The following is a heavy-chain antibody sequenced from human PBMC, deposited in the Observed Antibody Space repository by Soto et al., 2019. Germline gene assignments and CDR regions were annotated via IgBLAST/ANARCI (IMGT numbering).Heavy chain of an antibody. CDR1: GFTFSNFN. Sequence: PGGSLRLSCTASGFTFSNFNINWVRQAPGKGLEWISYISSSTTTIFYADSVKGRFTISRDNAKNSLYLQMNSLRDEDTAVYYCARETSTYYYDSSAYLRLDYWGQGTLVTVSS. V-gene: IGHV3-48*02. J-gene: IGHJ4*02. CDR3: ARETSTYYYDSSAYLRLDY. D-gene: IGHD3-22*01. CDR2: ISSSTTTI.